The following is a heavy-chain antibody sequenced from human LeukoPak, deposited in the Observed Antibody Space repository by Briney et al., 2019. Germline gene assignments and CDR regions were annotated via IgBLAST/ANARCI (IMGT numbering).Heavy chain of an antibody. J-gene: IGHJ4*02. CDR2: ISYGGSNK. Sequence: GGSLRLSCAASGFTFSSYAMHWVRQAPGKGLEWVAVISYGGSNKYYADSVKGRFTISRDNSKNTLYLQMNSLRAEDTAVYYCARDGRSGSYGTGGYWGQGTLVTVSS. CDR1: GFTFSSYA. CDR3: ARDGRSGSYGTGGY. D-gene: IGHD3-10*01. V-gene: IGHV3-30*04.